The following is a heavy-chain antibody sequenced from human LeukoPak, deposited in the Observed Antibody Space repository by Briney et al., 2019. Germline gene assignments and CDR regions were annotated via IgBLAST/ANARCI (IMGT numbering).Heavy chain of an antibody. V-gene: IGHV3-30*18. CDR2: ISYDGSSK. D-gene: IGHD3-9*01. Sequence: PGGSLRLSCAASGFTFSSYGMHWVRQAPGKGLEWVAVISYDGSSKYYADSVKGRFTISRDNSKNTLYLQINSLRAEDTAVYYCAKGLRYSDNWGQGTLVTVSS. J-gene: IGHJ4*02. CDR1: GFTFSSYG. CDR3: AKGLRYSDN.